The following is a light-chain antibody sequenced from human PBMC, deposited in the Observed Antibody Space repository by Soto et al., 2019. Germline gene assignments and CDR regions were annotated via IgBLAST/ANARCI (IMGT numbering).Light chain of an antibody. V-gene: IGLV2-23*01. CDR3: YSYAGGASVV. J-gene: IGLJ2*01. Sequence: QSALTQPASVSGSPGQSITISCTGTISDVGRYNLVSWYQQHPDKAPKLIIYEDIERPSGVSHRFSGSTSGNTASLTISGLQTEDEAKYFCYSYAGGASVVFGGGTKLTVL. CDR2: EDI. CDR1: ISDVGRYNL.